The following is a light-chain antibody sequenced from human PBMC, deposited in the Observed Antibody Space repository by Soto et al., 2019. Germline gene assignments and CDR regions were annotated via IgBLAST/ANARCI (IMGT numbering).Light chain of an antibody. Sequence: QLPQSQYSLSASVGDRVTITCRASQAISSYLAWYQQKPGKAPNLLIYAASTLQSGVPSRFSGSGSGTDFTLTISSLQPDDVATYYCQQVNTYPFTFAPGTKVAIK. J-gene: IGKJ3*01. CDR1: QAISSY. CDR2: AAS. V-gene: IGKV1-9*01. CDR3: QQVNTYPFT.